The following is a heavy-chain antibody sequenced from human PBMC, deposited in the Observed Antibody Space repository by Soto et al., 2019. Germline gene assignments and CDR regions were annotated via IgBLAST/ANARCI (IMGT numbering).Heavy chain of an antibody. D-gene: IGHD3-10*01. J-gene: IGHJ6*02. CDR3: AKEMENGYNPDCYYGMDV. V-gene: IGHV3-9*01. CDR1: GFNFNDYG. Sequence: GGSLRLSCAASGFNFNDYGMHWVRQAPGKGLEWVSSISWNSVSIGYADSVKGRVTSSRDNAKSSLYLQMNSLRAEDTALYYCAKEMENGYNPDCYYGMDVWGQGTTVTVSS. CDR2: ISWNSVSI.